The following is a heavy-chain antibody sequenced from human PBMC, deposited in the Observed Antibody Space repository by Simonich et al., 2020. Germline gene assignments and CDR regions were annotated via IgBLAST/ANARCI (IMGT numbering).Heavy chain of an antibody. CDR1: GGSFSGYY. Sequence: QVQLQQWGAGLLKPSETLSLTCAVYGGSFSGYYWSWIRQPPGKGLEWIGEINHSGSTNYKPSLKSRVTISVDTSKNQFSLKLSSVTAADTAVYYCARPLGIVWAFDIWGQGTMVTVSS. CDR2: INHSGST. V-gene: IGHV4-34*01. J-gene: IGHJ3*02. D-gene: IGHD3-16*01. CDR3: ARPLGIVWAFDI.